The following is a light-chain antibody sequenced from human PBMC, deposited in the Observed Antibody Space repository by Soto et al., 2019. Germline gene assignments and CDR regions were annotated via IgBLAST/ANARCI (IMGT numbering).Light chain of an antibody. Sequence: SYELTQPPSVSVAPGQTARMTCGRTNIGSKNVHWYQQKPGQAPVLVVHDDSDRPSGIPERFSGSNSGNTATLTVSRVEAGDEADYYCQVWDRNSDHQVFGGGTQLTVL. J-gene: IGLJ3*02. CDR1: NIGSKN. CDR2: DDS. CDR3: QVWDRNSDHQV. V-gene: IGLV3-21*02.